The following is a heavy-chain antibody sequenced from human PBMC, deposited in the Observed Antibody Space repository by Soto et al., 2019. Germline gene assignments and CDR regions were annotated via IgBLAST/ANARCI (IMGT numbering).Heavy chain of an antibody. D-gene: IGHD3-10*01. CDR3: ARQGFGQLHGLVDV. J-gene: IGHJ6*02. CDR1: GGSITSYF. V-gene: IGHV4-59*08. CDR2: IHHSGST. Sequence: PSEILSLPFSVSGGSITSYFCSWFPQPPGKGLEWIGYIHHSGSTSYNPSLKSRVTMSVDTSKNQFSLKVSSVTAADTALYYCARQGFGQLHGLVDVWGPGTTVTVSS.